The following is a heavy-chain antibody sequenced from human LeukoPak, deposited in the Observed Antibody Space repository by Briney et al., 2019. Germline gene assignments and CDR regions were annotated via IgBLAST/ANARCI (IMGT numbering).Heavy chain of an antibody. CDR2: ISSSSSYI. CDR3: ARAEKYSSGWYFDY. Sequence: GGSLRLSCAASGFTFSSYSMNWVRQAPGEGLEWVSSISSSSSYIYYADSVKGRFTISRDNAKNSLYLQMNSLRAEDTAVYYCARAEKYSSGWYFDYWGQGTLVTVSS. V-gene: IGHV3-21*01. CDR1: GFTFSSYS. J-gene: IGHJ4*02. D-gene: IGHD6-19*01.